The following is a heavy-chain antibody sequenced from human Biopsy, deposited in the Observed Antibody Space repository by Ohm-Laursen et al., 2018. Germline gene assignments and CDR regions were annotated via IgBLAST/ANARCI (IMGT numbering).Heavy chain of an antibody. CDR3: ARSPPPYYYDNSGYYWVN. Sequence: SETLSLTCPVSGGSISSSTFYWGWTRQPPGKGLEWIGSVDYSGSSHYNPSLESRITISVDTSKNQFSLRLSSVTAADTAVYYCARSPPPYYYDNSGYYWVNWGQGTLVTVSS. J-gene: IGHJ4*02. CDR2: VDYSGSS. V-gene: IGHV4-39*01. D-gene: IGHD3-22*01. CDR1: GGSISSSTFY.